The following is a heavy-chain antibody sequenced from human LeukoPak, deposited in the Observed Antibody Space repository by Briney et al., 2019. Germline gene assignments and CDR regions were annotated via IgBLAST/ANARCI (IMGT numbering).Heavy chain of an antibody. J-gene: IGHJ4*02. CDR3: AREGGFLEWLLSAFDY. Sequence: PGGSLRLSCAASGFTFSSYSMTWVRQAPGKGLEWVSSISSSSSYIYYADSVKGRFTISRDNAKNSLYLQMNSLRAEDTAVYYCAREGGFLEWLLSAFDYWGQGTLVTVSS. D-gene: IGHD3-3*01. V-gene: IGHV3-21*01. CDR1: GFTFSSYS. CDR2: ISSSSSYI.